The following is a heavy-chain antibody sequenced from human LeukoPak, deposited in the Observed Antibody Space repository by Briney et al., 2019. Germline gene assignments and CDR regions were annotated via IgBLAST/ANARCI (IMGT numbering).Heavy chain of an antibody. J-gene: IGHJ5*02. D-gene: IGHD3-9*01. V-gene: IGHV1-3*01. CDR2: INAGNGNT. CDR1: GYTFTSYA. Sequence: ASVKVSCKASGYTFTSYAMHWVRQAPGQRLEWVGWINAGNGNTKYSQKFQGRVTITRDTSASTAYMELSSLRSEDTAVYYYARAGAYDILTGYYSDGWFDPWGQGTLVTVSS. CDR3: ARAGAYDILTGYYSDGWFDP.